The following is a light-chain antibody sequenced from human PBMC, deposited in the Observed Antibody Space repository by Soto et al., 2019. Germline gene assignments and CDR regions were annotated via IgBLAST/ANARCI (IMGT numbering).Light chain of an antibody. CDR2: DDR. V-gene: IGLV3-21*02. Sequence: SYELTQPPSVSVAPGQTATITCGKNNIRTNGVHWYQQEPGQAPVLVIFDDRDRPSGIPERFSGSNSGNTATLTVSRVEAGDEADYYCQVWDSDSDHAVFGGGTKVTVL. CDR3: QVWDSDSDHAV. J-gene: IGLJ2*01. CDR1: NIRTNG.